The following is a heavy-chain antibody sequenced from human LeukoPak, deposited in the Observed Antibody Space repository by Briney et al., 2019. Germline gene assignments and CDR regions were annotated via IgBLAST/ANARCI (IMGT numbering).Heavy chain of an antibody. D-gene: IGHD7-27*01. V-gene: IGHV3-23*01. CDR1: GFTFSSYA. Sequence: GGSPRLSCAASGFTFSSYAMSWVRQAPGKGLEWVSAISGSGGSTYYADSVKGRFTISRDNSKNTLYLQMNSLRAEDTAVYYCAKDLTGDEYYYYYMDVWGKGTTVTVSS. CDR3: AKDLTGDEYYYYYMDV. J-gene: IGHJ6*03. CDR2: ISGSGGST.